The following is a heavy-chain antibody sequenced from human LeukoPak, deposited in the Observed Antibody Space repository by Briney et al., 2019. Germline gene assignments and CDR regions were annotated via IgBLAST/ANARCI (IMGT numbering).Heavy chain of an antibody. CDR2: IYYSGST. CDR1: GGSISSSSYY. Sequence: SETLSLTCTVSGGSISSSSYYWGWIRQPPGKGLEWIGSIYYSGSTYYNPSLKSRVTISVDTSKNQFSLKLSSVTAADTAVYYCARFRIAVADAYYYYYIDVWGKGTTVTVSS. V-gene: IGHV4-39*01. D-gene: IGHD6-19*01. CDR3: ARFRIAVADAYYYYYIDV. J-gene: IGHJ6*03.